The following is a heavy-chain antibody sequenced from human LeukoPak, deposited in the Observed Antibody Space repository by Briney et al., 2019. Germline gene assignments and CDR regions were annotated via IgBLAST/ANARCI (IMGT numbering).Heavy chain of an antibody. J-gene: IGHJ4*02. CDR2: IYPGDSAT. Sequence: HGGPLPISCQGSGSSFTSYWIGWVRQLPGKGLEWVGIIYPGDSATRYSPSFQGQVTISADQSISTAYLQWSSLKASDTAMYYCARRMITFGGVVDYWGQGTLVTVSS. CDR1: GSSFTSYW. V-gene: IGHV5-51*01. CDR3: ARRMITFGGVVDY. D-gene: IGHD3-16*01.